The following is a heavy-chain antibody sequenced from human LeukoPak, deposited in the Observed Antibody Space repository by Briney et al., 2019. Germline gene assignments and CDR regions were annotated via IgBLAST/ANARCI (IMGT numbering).Heavy chain of an antibody. CDR3: AKEGPGLDIVVVPAAVYVDY. CDR2: ISGSGGST. Sequence: GGSLRLSCAASGFTFSSYAMSRVRQAPGKGLEWVSAISGSGGSTYYADSVKGRFTISRDNSKNTLYLQMNSLRAEDTAVYYCAKEGPGLDIVVVPAAVYVDYWGQGTLVTVSS. D-gene: IGHD2-2*01. J-gene: IGHJ4*02. CDR1: GFTFSSYA. V-gene: IGHV3-23*01.